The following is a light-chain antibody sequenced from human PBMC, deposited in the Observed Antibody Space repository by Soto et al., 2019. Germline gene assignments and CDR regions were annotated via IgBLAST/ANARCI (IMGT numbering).Light chain of an antibody. V-gene: IGLV2-14*01. CDR2: DVT. CDR1: SSDVGAYNY. CDR3: SSYTTIKTVI. J-gene: IGLJ2*01. Sequence: QSALAQPASVSGSPGQSITISCTGTSSDVGAYNYVSWYHQHHPGKAPELIIYDVTDRPSGVSTRFSGSKSGNTASLTISGLQAEVEGDYYCSSYTTIKTVIFGGGTKVTVL.